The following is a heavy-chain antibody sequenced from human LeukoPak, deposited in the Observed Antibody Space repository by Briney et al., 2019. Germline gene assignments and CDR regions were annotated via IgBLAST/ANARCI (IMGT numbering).Heavy chain of an antibody. V-gene: IGHV3-9*01. J-gene: IGHJ4*02. CDR1: GFTFDDYA. CDR2: ISWDSVHI. Sequence: GGSLRLSCAVSGFTFDDYAMHWVRQAPGKGLEWVSGISWDSVHIGYADSVKGRFTISRDNAKNSLYLQMNSLRAEDTALYYCVKEPTAKYYFDYWGQGTLVTV. D-gene: IGHD2-21*02. CDR3: VKEPTAKYYFDY.